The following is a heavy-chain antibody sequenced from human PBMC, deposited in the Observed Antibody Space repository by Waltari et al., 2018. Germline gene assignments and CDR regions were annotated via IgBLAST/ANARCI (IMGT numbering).Heavy chain of an antibody. CDR1: GFIFTSFW. CDR3: VRGIDQ. J-gene: IGHJ4*02. CDR2: INEDGSRI. Sequence: EVQLVESGGGLVQPGGSLRLSCAAFGFIFTSFWPSWVRQAPGKGLEWVANINEDGSRIYYLDSVKGRFTISRDNAKNSLSLQMNRLRAEDTAVYYCVRGIDQWGQGTLVTVSS. V-gene: IGHV3-7*01.